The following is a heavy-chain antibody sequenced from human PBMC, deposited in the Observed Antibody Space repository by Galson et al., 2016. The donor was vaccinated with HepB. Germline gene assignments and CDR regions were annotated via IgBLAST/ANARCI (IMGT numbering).Heavy chain of an antibody. D-gene: IGHD1-26*01. J-gene: IGHJ4*02. V-gene: IGHV3-48*03. CDR1: GFNFSSYD. CDR2: ISSAGDTQ. CDR3: ARILALGMSFDY. Sequence: SLRLSCAASGFNFSSYDINWVRQAPGKGLEWVSYISSAGDTQSYAASVKGRFTISRDNTKKSLYLQMNSLRAEDTAVYYCARILALGMSFDYWGQGALVTVSS.